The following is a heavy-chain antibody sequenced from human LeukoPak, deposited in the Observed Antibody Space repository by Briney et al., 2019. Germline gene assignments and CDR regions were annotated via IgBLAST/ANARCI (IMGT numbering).Heavy chain of an antibody. Sequence: GGSLRLSCAASGFTFSTYGMSWVRQAPGKGLEWVSAISGRDSNTYYADSVKGRFTISRDNSKNTLYLQMNSLRAEDTAVYSCAIGGYGDYVEAFDYWGQGTLVTVSS. V-gene: IGHV3-23*01. D-gene: IGHD4-17*01. CDR3: AIGGYGDYVEAFDY. J-gene: IGHJ4*02. CDR1: GFTFSTYG. CDR2: ISGRDSNT.